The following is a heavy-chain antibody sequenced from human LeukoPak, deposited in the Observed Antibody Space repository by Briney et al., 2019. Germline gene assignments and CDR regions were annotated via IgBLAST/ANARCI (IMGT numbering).Heavy chain of an antibody. CDR2: INPNSGGT. J-gene: IGHJ5*02. CDR3: ARDMAAAGAVWFDP. V-gene: IGHV1-2*06. D-gene: IGHD6-13*01. Sequence: ASVKVSCKASGYTFTGYYMHWVRQAPGQGLEWMGRINPNSGGTNYAQKFQGRVTMTRDTSISTAYMELSGLRSDDTAVYYCARDMAAAGAVWFDPWGQGTLVTVSS. CDR1: GYTFTGYY.